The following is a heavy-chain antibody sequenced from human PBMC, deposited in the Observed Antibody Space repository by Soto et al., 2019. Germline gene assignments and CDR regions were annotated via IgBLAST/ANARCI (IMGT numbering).Heavy chain of an antibody. CDR1: GGSFSGDY. V-gene: IGHV4-34*01. J-gene: IGHJ4*02. Sequence: PSETLSLTCAVYGGSFSGDYCSGIRQPPGKGLEWMGEINDSGSTNYKPSLKIRVTISVDTSKNQFSLKLSSVTAADTAVYSCARGRRTQMLSSYYFDYWGQGPLVSVSS. D-gene: IGHD2-8*01. CDR3: ARGRRTQMLSSYYFDY. CDR2: INDSGST.